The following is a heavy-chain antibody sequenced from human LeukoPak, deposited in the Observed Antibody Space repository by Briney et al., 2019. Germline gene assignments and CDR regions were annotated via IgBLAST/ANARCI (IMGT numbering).Heavy chain of an antibody. CDR1: GGSISSSSYY. V-gene: IGHV4-39*07. CDR2: IYYSGST. Sequence: SETLSLTCTVSGGSISSSSYYWGWIRQPPGKGLEWIGSIYYSGSTYYNPSLKSRVTISVDTSKDQFSLKLSSVTAADTAVYYCAREYPLDCSSTSCYGWFDPWGQGTLVTVSS. D-gene: IGHD2-2*01. CDR3: AREYPLDCSSTSCYGWFDP. J-gene: IGHJ5*02.